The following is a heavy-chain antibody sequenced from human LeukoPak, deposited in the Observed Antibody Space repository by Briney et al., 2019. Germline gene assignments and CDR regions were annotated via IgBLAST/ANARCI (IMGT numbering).Heavy chain of an antibody. J-gene: IGHJ6*02. Sequence: GGSLRLSCAASGCTFSSYWMSWVRQAPGKGLEWVANIKQDGSEKYYVDSVKGRFTISRDNAKNSLYLQMNSLRAEDTAVYYCARDEGTDYYYGMDVWGQGTTVTVSS. V-gene: IGHV3-7*01. D-gene: IGHD1-1*01. CDR3: ARDEGTDYYYGMDV. CDR2: IKQDGSEK. CDR1: GCTFSSYW.